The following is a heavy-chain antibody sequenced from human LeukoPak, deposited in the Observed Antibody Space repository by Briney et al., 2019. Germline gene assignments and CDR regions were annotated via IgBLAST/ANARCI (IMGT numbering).Heavy chain of an antibody. J-gene: IGHJ4*02. CDR3: EKDLGGSGDYRPY. CDR1: GFTFSSYA. CDR2: ISGSDGST. D-gene: IGHD2-21*02. Sequence: GGSLRLSCAASGFTFSSYAMSWVRQTPGKGLEWVSAISGSDGSTYYADSVKGRFTISRDNSKNTLYLQMNSLSAEDTAVYYCEKDLGGSGDYRPYWGQGSVVTVSS. V-gene: IGHV3-23*01.